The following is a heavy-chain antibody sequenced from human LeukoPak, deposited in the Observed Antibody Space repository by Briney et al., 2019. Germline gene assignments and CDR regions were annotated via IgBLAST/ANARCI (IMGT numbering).Heavy chain of an antibody. Sequence: GASVKVSCKASGYTFTGYYMHWVRQAPGQGLEWMGWINPNSGGTNYAQKFQGRVTMTRDTSISTAYMELSRLRSDDTAVYYCATTMYSSGWYSIGHFDYWGQGTLVTVSS. J-gene: IGHJ4*02. CDR3: ATTMYSSGWYSIGHFDY. CDR2: INPNSGGT. D-gene: IGHD6-19*01. V-gene: IGHV1-2*02. CDR1: GYTFTGYY.